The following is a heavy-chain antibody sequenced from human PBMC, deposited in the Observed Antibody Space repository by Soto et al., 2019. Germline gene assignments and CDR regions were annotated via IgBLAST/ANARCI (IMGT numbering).Heavy chain of an antibody. CDR1: GYTFTSYD. CDR2: MNPNSGNT. V-gene: IGHV1-8*01. Sequence: XSVKVSCNASGYTFTSYDIHLVRQATGQGLEWMGWMNPNSGNTGYAQKFQGRVTMTRNTSISTAYMELSSLRSEDTAMYYCARGWLDSSSPDYWGQGTLVTVSS. J-gene: IGHJ4*02. D-gene: IGHD6-6*01. CDR3: ARGWLDSSSPDY.